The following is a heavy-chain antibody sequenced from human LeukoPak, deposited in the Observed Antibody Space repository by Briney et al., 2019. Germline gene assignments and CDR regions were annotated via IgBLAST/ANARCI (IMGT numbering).Heavy chain of an antibody. CDR2: IAYSGHT. Sequence: SETLSLTCTVSGGSISISKYYWGWIRQPPGKGLEWIASIAYSGHTYYNPSLKSRVTISLDTSRDQFSLKLNSVTAADTAVYYCASDPDWADFDYWGQGTLVTVSS. V-gene: IGHV4-39*07. D-gene: IGHD3/OR15-3a*01. CDR1: GGSISISKYY. CDR3: ASDPDWADFDY. J-gene: IGHJ4*02.